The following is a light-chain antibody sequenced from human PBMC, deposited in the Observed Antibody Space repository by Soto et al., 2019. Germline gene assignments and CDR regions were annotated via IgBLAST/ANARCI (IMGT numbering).Light chain of an antibody. V-gene: IGKV1-5*03. Sequence: DIQMTQSPSTLSASVGDRVTITCRASQSIGRWLAWYQQKPGKAPKLLIYKASNLQTGVPSRFSGGGSGTEFTLTIDSLQPEDFATYYCQQFDSYLWTFGQGTKVEIK. J-gene: IGKJ1*01. CDR2: KAS. CDR1: QSIGRW. CDR3: QQFDSYLWT.